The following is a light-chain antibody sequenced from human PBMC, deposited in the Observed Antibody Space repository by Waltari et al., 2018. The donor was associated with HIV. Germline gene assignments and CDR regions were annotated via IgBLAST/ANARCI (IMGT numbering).Light chain of an antibody. CDR2: EVN. CDR1: SNNLGLYNI. Sequence: QSALTQPASVSGSLGPSISISCSGSSNNLGLYNIVSWYQVSPGKAPKLIIHEVNKRPSGVSDRFSGSKSGKTASLTISGLQTEDEADYYCCSYAGDSNYVFGTGTKVTVL. J-gene: IGLJ1*01. V-gene: IGLV2-23*02. CDR3: CSYAGDSNYV.